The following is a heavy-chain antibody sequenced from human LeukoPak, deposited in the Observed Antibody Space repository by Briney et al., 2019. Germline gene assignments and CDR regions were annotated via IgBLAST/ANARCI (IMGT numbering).Heavy chain of an antibody. V-gene: IGHV3-7*01. CDR2: IKQDGSEK. CDR3: AKHPMIVVVTLDY. CDR1: GFTFSSYW. J-gene: IGHJ4*02. Sequence: GGSLRLSCTASGFTFSSYWMSWVRQAPGKGLEWVANIKQDGSEKYYVDSVKGRFTISRDNAKNSLYLQMNSLRAEDTAVYYCAKHPMIVVVTLDYWGQGTLVTVSS. D-gene: IGHD3-22*01.